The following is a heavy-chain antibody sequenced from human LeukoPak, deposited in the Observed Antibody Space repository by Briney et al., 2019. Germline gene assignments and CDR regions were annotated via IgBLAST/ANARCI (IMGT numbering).Heavy chain of an antibody. Sequence: SETLSLTCAVYGGSFSGYYWSWIRQPPGKGLEWIGEINHSGSTNYNPSLKSRVTISVDTSKNQFSLKLSSVTAADTAVYYCARVSIAAAHYYYYYYMDVWGKGTTVTVSS. J-gene: IGHJ6*03. CDR2: INHSGST. D-gene: IGHD6-13*01. CDR1: GGSFSGYY. V-gene: IGHV4-34*01. CDR3: ARVSIAAAHYYYYYYMDV.